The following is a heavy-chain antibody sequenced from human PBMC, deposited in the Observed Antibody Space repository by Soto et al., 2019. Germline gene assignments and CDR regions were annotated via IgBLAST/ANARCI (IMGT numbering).Heavy chain of an antibody. V-gene: IGHV4-30-4*01. CDR1: GGSISSGDYY. CDR3: ARAWGVVVTAIPLYYYYGMDV. D-gene: IGHD2-21*02. Sequence: SETLSLTCTVSGGSISSGDYYWSWIRQPPGKGLEWIGYIYYSGSTYYNPSLKSRVTISVDTSKNQFSLKLSSVTAADTAVYYCARAWGVVVTAIPLYYYYGMDVWGQGTTVTVSS. J-gene: IGHJ6*02. CDR2: IYYSGST.